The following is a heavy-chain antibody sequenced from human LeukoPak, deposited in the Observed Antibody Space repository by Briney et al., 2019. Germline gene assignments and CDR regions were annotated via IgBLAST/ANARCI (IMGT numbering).Heavy chain of an antibody. D-gene: IGHD1-26*01. Sequence: GGSLRLSCAASGFTFSSYAMSWVRQAPGKGLEWVSTITDSGGTTFYADSVKGRFTISRDNSKNTLYLQMNSLRAEDTAVYYCAKERYSGSYQYDYWGQGTLVTVSS. CDR3: AKERYSGSYQYDY. V-gene: IGHV3-23*01. J-gene: IGHJ4*02. CDR2: ITDSGGTT. CDR1: GFTFSSYA.